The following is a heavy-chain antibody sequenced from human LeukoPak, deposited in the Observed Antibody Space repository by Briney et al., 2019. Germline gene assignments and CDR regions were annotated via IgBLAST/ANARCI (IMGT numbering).Heavy chain of an antibody. CDR2: IWYDGNTK. D-gene: IGHD3-10*01. CDR3: ARDEVITFRLFDH. J-gene: IGHJ4*02. Sequence: PGGSLRLSCVASGFTLSAYGMHWVRQAPGKGLEWLAVIWYDGNTKYYADSVKGRFTISRDTSENTLYLQMNSLRAADTAVYYCARDEVITFRLFDHWGQGALVTVSS. CDR1: GFTLSAYG. V-gene: IGHV3-33*01.